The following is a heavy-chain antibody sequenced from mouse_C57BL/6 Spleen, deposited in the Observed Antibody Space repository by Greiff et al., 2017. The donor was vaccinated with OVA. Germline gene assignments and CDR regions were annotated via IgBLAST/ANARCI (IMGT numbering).Heavy chain of an antibody. CDR2: INPSNGGT. CDR1: GYTFTSYW. CDR3: ARERAAQATAWFAY. V-gene: IGHV1-53*01. D-gene: IGHD3-2*02. Sequence: QVQLKQPGTELVKPGASVKLSCKASGYTFTSYWMHWVKQRPGQGLEWIGNINPSNGGTNYNEKFKSKATLTVDKSSSTAYMQLSSLTSEDSAVYYCARERAAQATAWFAYWGQGTLVTVSA. J-gene: IGHJ3*01.